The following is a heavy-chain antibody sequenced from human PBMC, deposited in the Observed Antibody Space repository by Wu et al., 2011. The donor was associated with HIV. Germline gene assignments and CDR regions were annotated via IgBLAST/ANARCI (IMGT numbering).Heavy chain of an antibody. CDR1: GYTFTGYY. D-gene: IGHD3-10*01. V-gene: IGHV1-2*02. J-gene: IGHJ6*02. CDR2: INPNSGGT. Sequence: QVQLVQSGAEVKKPGATVKVSCKASGYTFTGYYMHWVRQAPGQGLEWMGWINPNSGGTSYAQKFQGRVTMTRDTSISTAYMELSRLRSDDTAVYYCARDRSQGDGSGDNYFHGMDVWGQGTAVTVSS. CDR3: ARDRSQGDGSGDNYFHGMDV.